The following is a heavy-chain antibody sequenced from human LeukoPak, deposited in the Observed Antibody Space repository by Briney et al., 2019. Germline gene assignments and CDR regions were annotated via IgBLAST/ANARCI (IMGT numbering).Heavy chain of an antibody. V-gene: IGHV4-4*09. CDR3: ARFHSGPSGWYVLWYFDL. J-gene: IGHJ2*01. D-gene: IGHD6-19*01. CDR2: IYNSENT. CDR1: GGSVTSFY. Sequence: SETLSLTCTVSGGSVTSFYWSWIRQPPGKGLEWIGYIYNSENTKYNSSLESRVTMSVDTSKNRLFLKLSSVTAADTAVYYCARFHSGPSGWYVLWYFDLWGRGTLVTVSS.